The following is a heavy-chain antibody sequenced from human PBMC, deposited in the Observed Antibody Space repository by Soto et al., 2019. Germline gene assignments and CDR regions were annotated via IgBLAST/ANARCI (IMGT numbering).Heavy chain of an antibody. CDR2: ISSSSSYI. Sequence: PGGSLRLSCAASGFTFSSYSMNWVRQAPGKGLEWVSSISSSSSYIYYADSVKGRFTISRDNAKNSLYLQMNSLRAEDTAVYYCARDRGYGDYYYYYGMAVWGQGTTVTVSS. V-gene: IGHV3-21*01. D-gene: IGHD5-12*01. CDR1: GFTFSSYS. CDR3: ARDRGYGDYYYYYGMAV. J-gene: IGHJ6*02.